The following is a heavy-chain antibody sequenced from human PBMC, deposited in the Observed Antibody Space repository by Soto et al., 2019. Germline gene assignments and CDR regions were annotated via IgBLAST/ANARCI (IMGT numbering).Heavy chain of an antibody. V-gene: IGHV4-4*02. D-gene: IGHD6-19*01. CDR3: ARAEYSSGWLFDY. CDR1: GGSISSSNW. J-gene: IGHJ4*02. Sequence: QVQLQESGPGLVKQSWTLSLTCAVSGGSISSSNWWRWVRHHPGKGLEWIWEIYNSGSTNYNPSRKSQITISVDKSKNQFSLKLSSVTAAGTAVYYCARAEYSSGWLFDYWGQGTLVTVSS. CDR2: IYNSGST.